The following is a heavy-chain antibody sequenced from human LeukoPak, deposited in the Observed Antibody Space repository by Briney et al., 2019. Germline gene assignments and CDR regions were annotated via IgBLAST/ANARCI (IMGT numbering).Heavy chain of an antibody. CDR2: IYYSGST. V-gene: IGHV4-59*01. Sequence: SETLSLTCTVSGGSISSYYWSWIRQPPGKGLEWIGYIYYSGSTNYNPSLKSRVTISVDTSKNQFSLKLSSVIAADTAVYYCARTPIDRYGDGHAFDIWGQGTMVTVSS. J-gene: IGHJ3*02. CDR3: ARTPIDRYGDGHAFDI. D-gene: IGHD1-1*01. CDR1: GGSISSYY.